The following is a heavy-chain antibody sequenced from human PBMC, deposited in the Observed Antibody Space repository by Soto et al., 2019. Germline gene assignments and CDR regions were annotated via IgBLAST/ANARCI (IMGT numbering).Heavy chain of an antibody. CDR1: GYTFTSYY. Sequence: ASVKVSCKASGYTFTSYYMHWVRQAPGQGLEWMGIINPSGGSTSYAQKFQGRVTMTRDTSTSTVYMELSSVTAADTAVYYCARASRAKVRTTALGFDPWGQGTLVTVSS. D-gene: IGHD4-17*01. V-gene: IGHV1-46*01. CDR3: ARASRAKVRTTALGFDP. J-gene: IGHJ5*02. CDR2: INPSGGST.